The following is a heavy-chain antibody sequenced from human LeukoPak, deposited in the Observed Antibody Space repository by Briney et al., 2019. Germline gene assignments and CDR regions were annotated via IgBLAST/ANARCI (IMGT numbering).Heavy chain of an antibody. J-gene: IGHJ3*01. CDR1: GFTLNSYL. CDR3: ARSNPNRNALDL. V-gene: IGHV3-7*03. Sequence: GGSLRLSCAASGFTLNSYLTSWVRQAPGRGLEWVAKINKDGSEENYLDSVKGRFTVSRDNAKNSLYLQMNSLRGEDTAVYYCARSNPNRNALDLWGQGTMVTISS. CDR2: INKDGSEE. D-gene: IGHD1-14*01.